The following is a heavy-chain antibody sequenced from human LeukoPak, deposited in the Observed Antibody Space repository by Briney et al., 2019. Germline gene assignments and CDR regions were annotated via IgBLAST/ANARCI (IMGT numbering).Heavy chain of an antibody. CDR1: GYTFIDYY. CDR3: ARGPGVVGFDY. V-gene: IGHV1-2*02. Sequence: VASVKVSCKASGYTFIDYYLHWVRQAPGQGLEWMAWINPKNGVTNYARKFQGRVTVTGDTSVSTAYMELSRLSSDDTAVYYCARGPGVVGFDYWGRGSLVVVSS. CDR2: INPKNGVT. J-gene: IGHJ4*02. D-gene: IGHD2-15*01.